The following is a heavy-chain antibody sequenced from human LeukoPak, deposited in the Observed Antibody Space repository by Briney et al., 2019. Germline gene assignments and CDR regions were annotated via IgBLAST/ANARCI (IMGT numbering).Heavy chain of an antibody. D-gene: IGHD3-22*01. CDR1: GGSISSYY. J-gene: IGHJ4*02. V-gene: IGHV4-4*07. Sequence: PSETLSLTCTVSGGSISSYYWSWIRQPAGKGLEWIGRIYTSGSTNYNPSLKSRVTMSVDTSKNQFSLKLSSVTAADTAVYYCARRAHYYDSSGYRDPVDYWGQGTLVTVSS. CDR3: ARRAHYYDSSGYRDPVDY. CDR2: IYTSGST.